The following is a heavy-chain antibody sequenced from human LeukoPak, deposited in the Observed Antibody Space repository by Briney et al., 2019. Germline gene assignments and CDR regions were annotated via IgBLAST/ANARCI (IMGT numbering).Heavy chain of an antibody. CDR2: IYHSGST. D-gene: IGHD3-10*01. CDR1: GGSISSGGYY. CDR3: ARDRDYYYMDV. V-gene: IGHV4-30-2*01. Sequence: PSQTLSLTCTVSGGSISSGGYYWRWIRQPPGKGLEWIGYIYHSGSTYYNPSLKSRVTISVDRSKNQFSLKLSSVTAADTAVYYCARDRDYYYMDVWGKGTTVTVSS. J-gene: IGHJ6*03.